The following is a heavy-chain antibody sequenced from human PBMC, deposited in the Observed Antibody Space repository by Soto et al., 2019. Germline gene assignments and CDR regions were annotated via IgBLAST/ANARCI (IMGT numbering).Heavy chain of an antibody. V-gene: IGHV3-23*01. CDR3: AKDDGRQWLAPDY. CDR2: ISGSGGST. D-gene: IGHD6-19*01. CDR1: GFTFRSYA. Sequence: EVQLLESGGGLVQPGGSLRLSCAASGFTFRSYAMSWVRQAPGKGLEWVSAISGSGGSTYYADSVKGRFTISRDNSKNTLYLQMNSLRAEDTSVYYCAKDDGRQWLAPDYWGQGTLVTVSS. J-gene: IGHJ4*02.